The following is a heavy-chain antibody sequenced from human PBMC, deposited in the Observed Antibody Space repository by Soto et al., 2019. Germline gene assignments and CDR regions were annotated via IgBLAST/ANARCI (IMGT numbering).Heavy chain of an antibody. Sequence: SVKVSCKASGGTFSMYAISGVLQAPLQGLEWMGGIIPIFGTANYAQRFQGRVTITADESTSTAYMELSSLRSEDTAVYYCARDLNAREYSSSWPRMDVWGQGTTVTVSS. CDR3: ARDLNAREYSSSWPRMDV. J-gene: IGHJ6*02. CDR1: GGTFSMYA. D-gene: IGHD6-13*01. V-gene: IGHV1-69*13. CDR2: IIPIFGTA.